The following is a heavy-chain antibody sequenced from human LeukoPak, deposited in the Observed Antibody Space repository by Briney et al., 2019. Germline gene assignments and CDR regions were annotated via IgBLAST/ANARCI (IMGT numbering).Heavy chain of an antibody. CDR1: GFTFSSYN. J-gene: IGHJ4*02. Sequence: GGSLRLSCAASGFTFSSYNMNWVRQAPGKGLEWVSSITSGSSYIYYADSVKGRFTISRDNAKNSLYLQMNSLKAEDTAVYYCARGSYSSSWSGASLGLDYWGQGTLVTVSS. CDR2: ITSGSSYI. D-gene: IGHD6-13*01. CDR3: ARGSYSSSWSGASLGLDY. V-gene: IGHV3-21*01.